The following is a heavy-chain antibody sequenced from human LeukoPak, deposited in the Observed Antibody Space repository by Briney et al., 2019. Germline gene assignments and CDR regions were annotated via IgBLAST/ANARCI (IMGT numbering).Heavy chain of an antibody. CDR1: GYTFTGYY. J-gene: IGHJ4*02. D-gene: IGHD1-26*01. V-gene: IGHV1-2*02. CDR3: ARDAWLVGATNLYYFDY. Sequence: GASVKVSCKASGYTFTGYYMHWVRQAPGQGLEWIGLINPNSGGTNYAQKFQGRVTMTRDTSISTAYMEVSRLRCDDTAVYYCARDAWLVGATNLYYFDYWGQGTLVTVSS. CDR2: INPNSGGT.